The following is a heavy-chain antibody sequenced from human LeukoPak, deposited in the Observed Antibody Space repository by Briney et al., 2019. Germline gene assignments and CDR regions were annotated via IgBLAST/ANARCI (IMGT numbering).Heavy chain of an antibody. CDR2: TSSSDAGK. D-gene: IGHD2-15*01. V-gene: IGHV3-23*01. J-gene: IGHJ4*02. CDR3: AKAPVTSCRGAFCYPFDS. Sequence: PGGSLRLSCAASGLTFSSYALSWVRRAPGKGLEWVSATSSSDAGKYYADSVRGRFTISRDNSRNTMYLQMNSLRVEDAAVYYCAKAPVTSCRGAFCYPFDSWGQGTLVTVSS. CDR1: GLTFSSYA.